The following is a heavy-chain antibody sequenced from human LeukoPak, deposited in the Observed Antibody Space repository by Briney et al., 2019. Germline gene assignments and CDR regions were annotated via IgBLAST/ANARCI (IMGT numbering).Heavy chain of an antibody. J-gene: IGHJ5*02. V-gene: IGHV4-34*01. CDR2: INHSGST. CDR3: ARRMGYGDYVRWFDP. CDR1: GGSFSGYY. Sequence: SETLSLTCAVYGGSFSGYYWSWIRQPPGKGQEWIGEINHSGSTNYNPSLKSRVTISVDTSKNQFSLKLSSVTAADTAVYYCARRMGYGDYVRWFDPWGQGTLVTVSS. D-gene: IGHD4-17*01.